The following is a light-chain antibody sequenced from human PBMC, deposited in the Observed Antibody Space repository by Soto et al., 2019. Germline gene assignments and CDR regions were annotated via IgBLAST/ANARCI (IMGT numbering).Light chain of an antibody. CDR1: QSVSSSY. J-gene: IGKJ1*01. V-gene: IGKV3-20*01. Sequence: EIVLTQSPGTLSLSPGERATLSCRASQSVSSSYLAWNQQKPGQAPRLLIYGASSRATGIPDRFSGSGSGTDFTLTISRVEPEGFAVYYCQQYGSSPSWTFGQGTKVDIK. CDR2: GAS. CDR3: QQYGSSPSWT.